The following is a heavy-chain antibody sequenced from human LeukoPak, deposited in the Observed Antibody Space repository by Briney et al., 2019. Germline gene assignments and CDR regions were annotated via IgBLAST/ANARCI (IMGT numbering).Heavy chain of an antibody. Sequence: PSDTLSLTCNVSGGSLSRHYCSWIRQAPGKGLEWIGFIFSGGSTNYNPSLKSRVSISMDTSQNQFSLKLSSVTAADTAVYYCARGRGPLRVEFGDWGQGALVTVSS. D-gene: IGHD3-16*01. V-gene: IGHV4-4*09. CDR1: GGSLSRHY. CDR3: ARGRGPLRVEFGD. CDR2: IFSGGST. J-gene: IGHJ4*02.